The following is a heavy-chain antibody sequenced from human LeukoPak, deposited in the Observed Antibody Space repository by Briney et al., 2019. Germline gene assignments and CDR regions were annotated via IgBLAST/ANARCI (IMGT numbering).Heavy chain of an antibody. CDR1: GGSISSYY. CDR2: IYYSGST. D-gene: IGHD6-13*01. J-gene: IGHJ6*02. CDR3: ATYSSSWSRYYYYGMDV. V-gene: IGHV4-59*12. Sequence: PSETLSLTCTVSGGSISSYYWSWIRQPPGKGLEWIGYIYYSGSTNYNPSLKSRVTISVDTSKNQFSLKLSSVTAADTAVYYCATYSSSWSRYYYYGMDVWGQGTTVTVSS.